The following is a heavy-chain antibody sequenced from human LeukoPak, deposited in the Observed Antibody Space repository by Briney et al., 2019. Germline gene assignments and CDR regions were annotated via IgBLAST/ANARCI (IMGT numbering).Heavy chain of an antibody. J-gene: IGHJ6*02. D-gene: IGHD3-22*01. Sequence: PSQTLSLTCAVSGGSISSGGYSWSWIRQPPGKGLEWIGYIYHSGSTYYNPSLKSRVTISVDRSKNQFSLKLSSVTAADTAVYYCARESRRGGYYDSSGYRMDVWGQGTTVTVSS. CDR1: GGSISSGGYS. CDR2: IYHSGST. V-gene: IGHV4-30-2*01. CDR3: ARESRRGGYYDSSGYRMDV.